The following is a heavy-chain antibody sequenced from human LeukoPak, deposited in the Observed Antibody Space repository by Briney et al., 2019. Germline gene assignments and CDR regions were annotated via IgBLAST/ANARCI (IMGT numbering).Heavy chain of an antibody. CDR2: FYYTGST. V-gene: IGHV4-39*01. CDR3: ARLVRATDYFDY. J-gene: IGHJ4*02. CDR1: GGSISSSTYY. D-gene: IGHD1-26*01. Sequence: SETLSLTCTVSGGSISSSTYYWGWIRQPPGKGLEWIGSFYYTGSTYYNPSLESRVTISVDTSKNQFSLKVNSVTAADTAVFYCARLVRATDYFDYRGQGTLVTVSS.